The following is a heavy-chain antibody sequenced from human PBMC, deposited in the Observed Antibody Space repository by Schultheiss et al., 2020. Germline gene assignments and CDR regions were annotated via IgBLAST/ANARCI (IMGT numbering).Heavy chain of an antibody. CDR2: ISYDGSNK. CDR3: ARLTQLRYLPYNMDV. Sequence: GGSLRLSCAASGFTFSSYAMHWVRQAPGKGLEWVAVISYDGSNKYYADSVKGRFTISRDNSKNTLYLQMNSLRVEDTAVYYCARLTQLRYLPYNMDVWGQGTTVTVSS. CDR1: GFTFSSYA. J-gene: IGHJ6*02. D-gene: IGHD3-9*01. V-gene: IGHV3-30-3*01.